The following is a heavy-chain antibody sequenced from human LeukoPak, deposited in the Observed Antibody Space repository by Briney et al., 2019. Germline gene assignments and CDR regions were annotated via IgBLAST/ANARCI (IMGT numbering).Heavy chain of an antibody. CDR2: TYYRTKWYS. J-gene: IGHJ4*02. V-gene: IGHV6-1*01. Sequence: SQTLSLTCVISGDSVSRTNAAWNWIRQSPSRGLEWLGRTYYRTKWYSGSAVSVKSRIIINPDTSKNQFSLQLNSVTPEDTAVYYCARGGSGMTVALFDQWGQGTPVTVSS. D-gene: IGHD6-19*01. CDR3: ARGGSGMTVALFDQ. CDR1: GDSVSRTNAA.